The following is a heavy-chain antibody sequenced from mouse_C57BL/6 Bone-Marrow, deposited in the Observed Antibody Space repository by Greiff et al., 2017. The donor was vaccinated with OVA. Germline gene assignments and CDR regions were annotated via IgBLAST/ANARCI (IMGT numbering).Heavy chain of an antibody. CDR2: IHPNSGST. CDR3: AREDYYGSSYAMDY. CDR1: GYTFTSYW. V-gene: IGHV1-64*01. J-gene: IGHJ4*01. Sequence: QVQLQQPGAELVKPGASVKLSCKASGYTFTSYWMHWVKQRPGQDLEWIGMIHPNSGSTNYNEKFKSKATLTVDKSSSTAYMQLSSLTSEDSAVYYCAREDYYGSSYAMDYWGQGTSVTVSS. D-gene: IGHD1-1*01.